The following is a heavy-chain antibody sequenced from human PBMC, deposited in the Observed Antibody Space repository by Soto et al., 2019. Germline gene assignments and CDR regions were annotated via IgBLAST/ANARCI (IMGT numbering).Heavy chain of an antibody. CDR3: ARGYGRNFDY. V-gene: IGHV4-39*01. CDR1: GGSISSSSYF. J-gene: IGHJ4*02. Sequence: SETLSLTCTVSGGSISSSSYFWGWIRKPPGKGLEWIGSIHYSGSTYYNPSLKNRVTVSVDTSKNQFSLKLSSVTAADTAVYYCARGYGRNFDYWGPGNLVTVSS. D-gene: IGHD5-18*01. CDR2: IHYSGST.